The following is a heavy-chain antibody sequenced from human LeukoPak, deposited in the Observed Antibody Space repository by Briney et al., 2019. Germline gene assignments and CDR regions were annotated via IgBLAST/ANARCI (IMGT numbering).Heavy chain of an antibody. CDR2: IVPDTGGA. CDR1: GYTFTNYY. J-gene: IGHJ4*02. V-gene: IGHV1-2*02. Sequence: ASVKVSCKTSGYTFTNYYVHWVRQAPGRGLEWMGYIVPDTGGADYDQRFQGRVTMTRDKSISTVYMELSSLTSDDTAVYYCSTEDKYCSGANCGKYWGQGTLVTVSS. CDR3: STEDKYCSGANCGKY. D-gene: IGHD2-15*01.